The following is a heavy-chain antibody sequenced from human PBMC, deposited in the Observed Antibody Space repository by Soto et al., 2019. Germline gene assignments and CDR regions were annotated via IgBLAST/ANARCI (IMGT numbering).Heavy chain of an antibody. Sequence: PSETLSLTCAVSGGSIDSGAFSLSWIRQPPGKGLEWIGYVTHSGTAYSIPSLNGRLTLSVDSSQTQFSLKLTSVTAADSAFYYCDRIHWAQSSLDYWGRGILVTVSS. CDR1: GGSIDSGAFS. J-gene: IGHJ4*02. CDR3: DRIHWAQSSLDY. CDR2: VTHSGTA. V-gene: IGHV4-30-2*01. D-gene: IGHD6-19*01.